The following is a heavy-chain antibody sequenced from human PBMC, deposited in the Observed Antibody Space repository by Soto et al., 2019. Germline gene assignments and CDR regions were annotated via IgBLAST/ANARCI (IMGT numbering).Heavy chain of an antibody. CDR1: GDSVSSNSAA. D-gene: IGHD6-13*01. CDR2: TYYRSKWYN. Sequence: PSQILSLTCAISGDSVSSNSAAWNWIRQSPSRGLEWLGRTYYRSKWYNDYAVSVKSRITINPDTSKNQFSLQLNSVTPEDTAVYYCARDRSSSRDWYYYGMDVWGQGTTVTVSS. CDR3: ARDRSSSRDWYYYGMDV. J-gene: IGHJ6*02. V-gene: IGHV6-1*01.